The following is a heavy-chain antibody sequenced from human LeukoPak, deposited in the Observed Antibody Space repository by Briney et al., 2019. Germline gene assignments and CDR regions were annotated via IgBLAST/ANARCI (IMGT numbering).Heavy chain of an antibody. D-gene: IGHD2-2*01. CDR2: ISGSGGST. J-gene: IGHJ3*02. CDR1: GFTISSYG. V-gene: IGHV3-23*01. Sequence: GGSLRLSCAGSGFTISSYGMSWVRQGPGKGLEWVSAISGSGGSTYYADSVKGRFTISRDNSKNTLYLQMNSLRAEDTAVYYCAKDREFRYCSSTSCADAFDIWGQGTMVTVSS. CDR3: AKDREFRYCSSTSCADAFDI.